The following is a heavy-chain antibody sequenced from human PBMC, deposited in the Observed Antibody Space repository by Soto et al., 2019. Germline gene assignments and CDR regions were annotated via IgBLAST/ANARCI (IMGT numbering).Heavy chain of an antibody. J-gene: IGHJ4*02. CDR3: ARDAGGGYYDSSGYVAV. CDR2: SYSDGKT. CDR1: GITVSTNY. Sequence: EVQLVETGGGLIQPGGSLRLSCAASGITVSTNYMSWVRQARGKGLEWVSVSYSDGKTYYADSVKGRFTISRDNSKNTVSLQMNSLRGEDTAVSYCARDAGGGYYDSSGYVAVWGQGTLVTVSS. D-gene: IGHD3-22*01. V-gene: IGHV3-53*02.